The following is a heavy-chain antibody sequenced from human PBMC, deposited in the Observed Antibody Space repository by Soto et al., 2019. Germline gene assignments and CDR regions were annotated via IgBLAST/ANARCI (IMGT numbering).Heavy chain of an antibody. V-gene: IGHV3-30-3*01. D-gene: IGHD3-10*01. J-gene: IGHJ6*02. Sequence: QVQLVESGGGVVQLGRSLRLSCTVSGLTFSRYPMHWVRQAPGKGLEWLALISHNGGDKYYADSVKGRFTISRDNSKNTLYLQMSSLRVDDSAVYFCAKFMAADFYYALDDWGQGTSVTVTS. CDR3: AKFMAADFYYALDD. CDR1: GLTFSRYP. CDR2: ISHNGGDK.